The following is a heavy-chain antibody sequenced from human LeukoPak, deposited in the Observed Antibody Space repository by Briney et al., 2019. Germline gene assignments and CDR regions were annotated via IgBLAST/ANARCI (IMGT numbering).Heavy chain of an antibody. Sequence: SETLSLTCAVYGGSFSDYYWSWIRQPPGKGLEWIGEINHSGSTNYNPPLKSRVTISVDTSKNQFSLKLSSVTAADTAVYYCARGRPILRYFDQTRTFDYWGQGTLVTVSS. CDR3: ARGRPILRYFDQTRTFDY. CDR2: INHSGST. CDR1: GGSFSDYY. J-gene: IGHJ4*02. D-gene: IGHD3-9*01. V-gene: IGHV4-34*01.